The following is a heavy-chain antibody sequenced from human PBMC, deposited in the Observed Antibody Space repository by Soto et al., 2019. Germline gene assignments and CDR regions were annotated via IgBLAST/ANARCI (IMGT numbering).Heavy chain of an antibody. Sequence: QVQLVQSGAEVKKPGASVKVSCKASGYTFTSYGISWVRQAPGQGLEWMGWISAYNGNTNYAQKLQGRVTMTTDTSTSTAYMELRSVRPDDTAVYYCAAAGYSSEEPLYYYGMDVWGQGTTVTVSS. V-gene: IGHV1-18*01. CDR3: AAAGYSSEEPLYYYGMDV. J-gene: IGHJ6*02. CDR2: ISAYNGNT. D-gene: IGHD6-19*01. CDR1: GYTFTSYG.